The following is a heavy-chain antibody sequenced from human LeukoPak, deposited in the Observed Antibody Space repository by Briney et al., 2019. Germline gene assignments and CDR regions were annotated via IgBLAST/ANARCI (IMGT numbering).Heavy chain of an antibody. CDR3: ARGYCSSTSCYYYFDY. D-gene: IGHD2-2*01. J-gene: IGHJ4*02. CDR2: IKEDGSKK. Sequence: GGSLRLSCAASGFTFSRYWMTWVRQAPGKGLEWVANIKEDGSKKNYVDSVKGRFTISRDNAKNSLYLQMNSLRAEDTAVYYCARGYCSSTSCYYYFDYWGQGTLVTVSS. CDR1: GFTFSRYW. V-gene: IGHV3-7*01.